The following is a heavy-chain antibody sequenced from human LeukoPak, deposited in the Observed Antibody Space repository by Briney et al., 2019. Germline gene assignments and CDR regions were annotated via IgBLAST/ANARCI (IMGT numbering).Heavy chain of an antibody. V-gene: IGHV3-9*01. Sequence: GRSLRLSCAASGFTFDDYAMHWVRQAPGKGLEWVSGISWDSGSIGYADSVKGRFTISRDNAKNSLYLQMNSLRAEDTALYYCAKDRASGYCSSTSCQPYYYYGMDVWGQGTTVTVSS. D-gene: IGHD2-2*01. CDR2: ISWDSGSI. CDR1: GFTFDDYA. CDR3: AKDRASGYCSSTSCQPYYYYGMDV. J-gene: IGHJ6*02.